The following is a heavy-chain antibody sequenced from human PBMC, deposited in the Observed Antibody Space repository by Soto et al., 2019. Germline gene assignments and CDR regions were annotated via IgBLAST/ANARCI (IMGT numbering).Heavy chain of an antibody. CDR1: GYSFTSYW. J-gene: IGHJ6*02. CDR3: ARRGGGYCSSTSCYPPFGMDV. CDR2: IYPGDSDT. Sequence: XESLKISCTGSGYSFTSYWIGWVRQMPGKGLEWMGIIYPGDSDTRYSPSFQGQVTISADKSISTAYLQWSSLKASDTAMYYCARRGGGYCSSTSCYPPFGMDVWGQGNTATVSS. D-gene: IGHD2-2*03. V-gene: IGHV5-51*01.